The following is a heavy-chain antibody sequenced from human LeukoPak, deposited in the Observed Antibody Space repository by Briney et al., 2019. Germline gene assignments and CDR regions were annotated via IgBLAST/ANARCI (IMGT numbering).Heavy chain of an antibody. J-gene: IGHJ4*02. CDR1: GGSISTYY. CDR3: ARGFEYNYRYTFGY. V-gene: IGHV4-59*01. D-gene: IGHD5-18*01. Sequence: SETLSLTCSVSGGSISTYYWCWIRQPPGKGLEWIGYIYSGSTDYNPSLRSRVTISVDTSKNQFSLKLSSVTAADTAIYYCARGFEYNYRYTFGYWGQGTLVTVSS. CDR2: IYSGST.